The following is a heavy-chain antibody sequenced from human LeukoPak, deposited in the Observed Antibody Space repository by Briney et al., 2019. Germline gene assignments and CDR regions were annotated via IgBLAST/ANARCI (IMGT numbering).Heavy chain of an antibody. CDR2: NYTSGST. CDR1: GDSIRIGSYH. D-gene: IGHD3-10*01. Sequence: SHTLCLLHAVCGDSIRIGSYHWGSIRQPAGKGLEWIGRNYTSGSTNYNPSLKSRVTISVDTSKNQFSLKLSSVTAADTAVYYCARGAYGSGSSNIDYWGQGTLVTVSS. CDR3: ARGAYGSGSSNIDY. V-gene: IGHV4-61*02. J-gene: IGHJ4*02.